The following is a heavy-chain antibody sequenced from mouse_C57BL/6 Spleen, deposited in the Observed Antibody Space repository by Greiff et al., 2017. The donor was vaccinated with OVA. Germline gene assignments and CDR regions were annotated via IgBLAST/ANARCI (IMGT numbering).Heavy chain of an antibody. CDR3: TKSGYSNYVGAMDY. CDR2: IYPGNSDT. J-gene: IGHJ4*01. D-gene: IGHD2-5*01. V-gene: IGHV1-5*01. Sequence: EVQLQQSGTVLARPGASVKMSCKTSGYTFTSYWMHWVKQRPGQGLEWIGAIYPGNSDTSYNQKFKGKAKLTAVTSASTAYMELSSLTNEDSAVYYSTKSGYSNYVGAMDYWGQETSVTVSS. CDR1: GYTFTSYW.